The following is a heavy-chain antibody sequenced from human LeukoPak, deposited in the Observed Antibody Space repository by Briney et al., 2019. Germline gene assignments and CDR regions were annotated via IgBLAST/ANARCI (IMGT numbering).Heavy chain of an antibody. V-gene: IGHV1-69*13. CDR3: ARGTGSGYDYVY. CDR2: IIPIFGTA. D-gene: IGHD5-12*01. CDR1: GGTFSSYA. J-gene: IGHJ4*02. Sequence: SLKVSCKASGGTFSSYAISWVRQAPGQGLEWMGGIIPIFGTANYAQKFQGRVTITADESTSTAYMELSSLRSEDTAVYYCARGTGSGYDYVYWGQGTLVTVSS.